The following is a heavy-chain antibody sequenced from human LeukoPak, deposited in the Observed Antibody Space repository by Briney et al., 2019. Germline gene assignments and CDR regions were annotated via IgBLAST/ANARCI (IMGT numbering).Heavy chain of an antibody. Sequence: SETLSLTCSVSAGSISSHYWSWIRQPPGKGLEWIGYIYYSGTTNYNPSLKSRVTISVDTSKNQFSLNLSSVTAADTAVYYCARGVYIAAAQYSYWGQGTLVTVSS. V-gene: IGHV4-59*11. CDR2: IYYSGTT. D-gene: IGHD6-13*01. CDR1: AGSISSHY. J-gene: IGHJ4*02. CDR3: ARGVYIAAAQYSY.